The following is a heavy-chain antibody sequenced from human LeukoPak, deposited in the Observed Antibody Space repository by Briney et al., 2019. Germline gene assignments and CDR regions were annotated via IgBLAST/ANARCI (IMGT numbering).Heavy chain of an antibody. D-gene: IGHD3-10*01. V-gene: IGHV4-59*01. J-gene: IGHJ4*02. CDR1: GGSISSYY. Sequence: PSETLSLTCTVSGGSISSYYWSWIRQPPGRGLEWIGYIYYSGSTNYNPSLKSRVNISVDPSKNQFSLKLSSVTAADTAVYYCARPAHYGSGSYPYYFDYWGQGTLVTVSS. CDR3: ARPAHYGSGSYPYYFDY. CDR2: IYYSGST.